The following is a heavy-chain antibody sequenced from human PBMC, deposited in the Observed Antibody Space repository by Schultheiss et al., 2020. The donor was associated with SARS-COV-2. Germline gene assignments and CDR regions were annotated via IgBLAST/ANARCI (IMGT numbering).Heavy chain of an antibody. CDR2: ISGSGGST. CDR1: GFTFSSYA. D-gene: IGHD5-18*01. J-gene: IGHJ5*02. Sequence: GGSLRLSCAASGFTFSSYAMSWVRQAPGKGLEWVSAISGSGGSTYYADSVKGRFTISRDNAKNSLFLQMNSLRVEDTAVYYCARDWDRTWIQPSNWFDPWGQGTLVTVSS. CDR3: ARDWDRTWIQPSNWFDP. V-gene: IGHV3-23*01.